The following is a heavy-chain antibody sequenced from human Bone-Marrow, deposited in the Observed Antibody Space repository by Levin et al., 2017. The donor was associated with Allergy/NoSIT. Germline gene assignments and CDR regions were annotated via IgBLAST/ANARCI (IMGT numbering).Heavy chain of an antibody. Sequence: GESLKISCAASGFTFSSYSMNWVRQAPGKGLEWVSSISSSSSYIYYADSVKGRFTISRDNAKNSLYLQMNSLRAEDTAVYYCARDRDSSGWYGNYYYGMDVWGQGTTVTVSS. CDR3: ARDRDSSGWYGNYYYGMDV. CDR1: GFTFSSYS. CDR2: ISSSSSYI. V-gene: IGHV3-21*01. J-gene: IGHJ6*02. D-gene: IGHD6-19*01.